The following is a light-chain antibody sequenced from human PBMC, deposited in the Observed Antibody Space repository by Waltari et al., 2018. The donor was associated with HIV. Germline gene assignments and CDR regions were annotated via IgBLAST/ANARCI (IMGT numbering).Light chain of an antibody. Sequence: QSVMTQPPSASGTPGQRVTISCSGGSSNIGSSSVNWYQQVPGTAPKLLIYNNNHLPSGVPDRFSGSKSGSSASLAISGLQSEDEADYYCAAWDDRLKGVVFGGGTKLTVL. J-gene: IGLJ2*01. CDR1: SSNIGSSS. CDR3: AAWDDRLKGVV. V-gene: IGLV1-44*01. CDR2: NNN.